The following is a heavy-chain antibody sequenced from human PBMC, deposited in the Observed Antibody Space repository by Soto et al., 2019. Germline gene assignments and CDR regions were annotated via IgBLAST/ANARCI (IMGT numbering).Heavy chain of an antibody. CDR1: GFPSSGYC. CDR3: ARGRVEDSSGWATYFDY. J-gene: IGHJ4*02. Sequence: PGGSLRLSCAAAGFPSSGYCMFWVRQAPGKGLEYVSAINTNGVNTFYAKSVKGRFTISRDNSKNTMYLQMGSLRAEDMAVYYCARGRVEDSSGWATYFDYWGQGTLVTVSS. D-gene: IGHD6-19*01. V-gene: IGHV3-64*01. CDR2: INTNGVNT.